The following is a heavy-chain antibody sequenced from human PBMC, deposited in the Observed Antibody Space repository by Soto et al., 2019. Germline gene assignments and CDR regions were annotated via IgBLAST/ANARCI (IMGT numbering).Heavy chain of an antibody. CDR1: GGSISSFGYS. CDR2: IYHSGST. CDR3: ARAQAWDWARYYYGMEV. D-gene: IGHD3-9*01. Sequence: SETLSLTCAVSGGSISSFGYSLCWIRQPTRRGLEWIGYIYHSGSTYYNPSLKSRVTISVDRSKNQFSLKLSSVTAADTAVYYCARAQAWDWARYYYGMEVWGQGTTVTVSS. J-gene: IGHJ6*02. V-gene: IGHV4-30-2*01.